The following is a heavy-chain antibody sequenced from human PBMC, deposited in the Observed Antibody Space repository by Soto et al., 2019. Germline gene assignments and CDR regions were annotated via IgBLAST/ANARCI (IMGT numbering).Heavy chain of an antibody. Sequence: SVKVSCKASGGTFSDYTINWVRQAPGQRLEWMGGIIPIFDTANYAEKFQGRVTITADESTSTSFMEVSSLRSEDTAVYYCARNGTLTGYSYGMDVWGQGTMVTVS. CDR3: ARNGTLTGYSYGMDV. J-gene: IGHJ6*02. CDR2: IIPIFDTA. V-gene: IGHV1-69*13. D-gene: IGHD1-1*01. CDR1: GGTFSDYT.